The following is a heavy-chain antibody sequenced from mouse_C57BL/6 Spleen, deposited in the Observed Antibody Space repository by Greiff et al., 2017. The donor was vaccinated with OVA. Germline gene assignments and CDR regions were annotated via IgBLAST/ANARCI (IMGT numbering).Heavy chain of an antibody. CDR3: ARSGTRRFAY. Sequence: EVQLQQSGPVLMKPGASVKMSCKASGYTFTDYYMNWVKQSHGKSLEWIGVINPYNGGTSYNQKFKGKATLTVDKSSSTAYMELNSLTSEDSAVYYCARSGTRRFAYWGQGTLVTVSA. CDR2: INPYNGGT. CDR1: GYTFTDYY. D-gene: IGHD4-1*01. J-gene: IGHJ3*01. V-gene: IGHV1-19*01.